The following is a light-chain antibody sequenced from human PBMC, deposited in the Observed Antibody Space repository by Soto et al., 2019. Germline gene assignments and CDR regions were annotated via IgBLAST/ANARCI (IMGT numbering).Light chain of an antibody. Sequence: EIVLTQSPGTLSLSPGERATLSCRASQSVSSSYLAWNQQKPGQAPRLLIYGASIRATGIPDRFSGSGSGTDFTLTCSRLEPEDFAVYYWQQYGSSPYTFVQGTKLEIK. CDR1: QSVSSSY. CDR3: QQYGSSPYT. J-gene: IGKJ2*01. V-gene: IGKV3-20*01. CDR2: GAS.